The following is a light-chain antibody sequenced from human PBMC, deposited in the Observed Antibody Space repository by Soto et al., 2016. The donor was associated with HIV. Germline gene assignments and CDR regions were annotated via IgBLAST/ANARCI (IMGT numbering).Light chain of an antibody. CDR1: SLRSYY. CDR3: DSRDSSGYHLI. V-gene: IGLV3-19*01. CDR2: GKN. J-gene: IGLJ2*01. Sequence: SSELTQDPAVSVALGQTVRITCQGDSLRSYYGSWYQQKPGQAPVLVIYGKNXRPSGIPDRFSGSTSGNTASLTITGAQAEDEADYYCDSRDSSGYHLIFGGGTKLTV.